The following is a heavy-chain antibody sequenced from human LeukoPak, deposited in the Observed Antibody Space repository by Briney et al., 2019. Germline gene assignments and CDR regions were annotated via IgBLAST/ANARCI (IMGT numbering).Heavy chain of an antibody. CDR3: ARGGTSDAFDI. J-gene: IGHJ3*02. D-gene: IGHD3-16*01. Sequence: SETLSLTCTVSGGSISSYYWSWIRQPPGRGLEWIGYIYYSGSTNYNPSLKSRVTISVDTSKNQFSLKLSSVTAADTAVYYCARGGTSDAFDIWGQGTMVTVSS. CDR1: GGSISSYY. CDR2: IYYSGST. V-gene: IGHV4-59*08.